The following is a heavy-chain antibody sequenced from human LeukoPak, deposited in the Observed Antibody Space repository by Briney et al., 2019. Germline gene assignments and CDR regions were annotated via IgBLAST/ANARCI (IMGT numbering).Heavy chain of an antibody. Sequence: KTSETLSLTCTVSGGSISSYFWSWFRQPPGKGLEGIGHIYYSGSTNYNPSLKSRVTISVDSSKNQFSLKLSSVTAAETAVEHCARMDSSWYGIGYWGQGSLVTVSA. J-gene: IGHJ4*02. CDR1: GGSISSYF. CDR3: ARMDSSWYGIGY. V-gene: IGHV4-59*01. D-gene: IGHD6-13*01. CDR2: IYYSGST.